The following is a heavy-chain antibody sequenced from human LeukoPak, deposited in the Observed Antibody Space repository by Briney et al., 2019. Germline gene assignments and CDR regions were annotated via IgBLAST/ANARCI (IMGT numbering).Heavy chain of an antibody. J-gene: IGHJ4*02. Sequence: SVKVSCKASGGTXSSYAISWVRQAPGQGLEWMGGIIPIFGTANYAQKFQGRVTITADESTSTAYMELSSLRSEDTAVYYRARGTTPMVRVYYFDYWGQGTLVTVSS. CDR2: IIPIFGTA. CDR1: GGTXSSYA. D-gene: IGHD3-10*01. V-gene: IGHV1-69*13. CDR3: ARGTTPMVRVYYFDY.